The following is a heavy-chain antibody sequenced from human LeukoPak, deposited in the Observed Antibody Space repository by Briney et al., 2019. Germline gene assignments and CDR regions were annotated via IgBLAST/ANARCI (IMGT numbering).Heavy chain of an antibody. CDR1: GGSVSSYY. D-gene: IGHD2-21*01. CDR3: AGSTNFYLFDY. V-gene: IGHV4-4*07. Sequence: PSETLSLTCTVSGGSVSSYYWSWIRQPAGMGLQWIGRSQTSGSTDYNPSLKSRVTMSVDTSKNQVSLQMSSVTAADTAVYYCAGSTNFYLFDYWGQGALVTVSS. J-gene: IGHJ4*02. CDR2: SQTSGST.